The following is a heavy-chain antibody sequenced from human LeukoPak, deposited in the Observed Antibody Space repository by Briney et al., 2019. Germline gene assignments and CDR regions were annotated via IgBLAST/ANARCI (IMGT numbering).Heavy chain of an antibody. J-gene: IGHJ4*02. CDR1: GFTFSSYA. Sequence: PGGSLRLSCAASGFTFSSYAMSWVRQAPGKGPEWVSSVSGSGSSRYYADSVKGRFTISRDNSKNTLYLQMNSLRAEDTAVYYCAREARLSSSSFDYWGQGTLVTVSS. CDR2: VSGSGSSR. CDR3: AREARLSSSSFDY. V-gene: IGHV3-23*01. D-gene: IGHD6-6*01.